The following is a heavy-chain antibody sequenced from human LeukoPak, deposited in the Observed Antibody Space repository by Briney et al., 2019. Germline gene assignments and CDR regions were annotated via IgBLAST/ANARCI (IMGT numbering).Heavy chain of an antibody. Sequence: SETLSLTCTVSGASMSTYYWSWIRQPPGKGLEWIGYIYYSGSTNYNPPLKSRVTISVDTSKSQFSLKLSSVTAADTAVYYCASLFYYDSSGYSYYFDYWGQGTLVTVSS. CDR2: IYYSGST. D-gene: IGHD3-22*01. V-gene: IGHV4-59*01. J-gene: IGHJ4*02. CDR3: ASLFYYDSSGYSYYFDY. CDR1: GASMSTYY.